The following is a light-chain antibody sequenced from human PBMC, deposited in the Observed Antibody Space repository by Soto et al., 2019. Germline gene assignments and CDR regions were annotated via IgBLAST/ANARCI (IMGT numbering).Light chain of an antibody. CDR2: DAY. Sequence: DIQMTHSPSTLSASVGDRVTITFRASQSISSYLNWYQQKPGKAPKLLIYDAYSLESGTPSRFSGRRSGTEFTLTIASVQPEDFATYYCQQYSSYSPLTFGGGTKVEI. J-gene: IGKJ4*01. CDR3: QQYSSYSPLT. V-gene: IGKV1-5*01. CDR1: QSISSY.